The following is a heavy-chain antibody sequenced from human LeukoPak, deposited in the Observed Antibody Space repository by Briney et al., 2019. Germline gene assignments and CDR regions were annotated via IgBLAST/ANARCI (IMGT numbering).Heavy chain of an antibody. V-gene: IGHV3-66*01. CDR3: SRDRMGTISFDY. CDR1: GFTVRSNY. CDR2: ISSGGST. Sequence: GGSLRLSCAASGFTVRSNYMSWVRQAPGKGLEWVSVISSGGSTYCADSVKGRFTISRDSSKNTLYLQMKSLRAEDTALYYCSRDRMGTISFDYWGQGTLVTVSS. D-gene: IGHD5-24*01. J-gene: IGHJ4*02.